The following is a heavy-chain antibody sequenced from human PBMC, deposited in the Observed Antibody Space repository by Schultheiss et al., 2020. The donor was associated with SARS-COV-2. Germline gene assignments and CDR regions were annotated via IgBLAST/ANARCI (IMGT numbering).Heavy chain of an antibody. CDR1: GYTFTSYD. J-gene: IGHJ6*02. Sequence: ASVKVSCKASGYTFTSYDINWVRQATGQGLEWMGWMNPNSGNTGYAQKFQGRVTMTRDTSISTAYMELSSLRSEDTAVYYCARVVGRDIVVVPAAIGYYYYGMDVWGQGTTVTVSS. CDR2: MNPNSGNT. V-gene: IGHV1-8*01. D-gene: IGHD2-2*01. CDR3: ARVVGRDIVVVPAAIGYYYYGMDV.